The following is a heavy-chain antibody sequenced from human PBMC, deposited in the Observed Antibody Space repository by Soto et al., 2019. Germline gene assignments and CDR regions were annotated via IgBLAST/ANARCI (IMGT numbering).Heavy chain of an antibody. V-gene: IGHV1-18*01. D-gene: IGHD2-2*01. Sequence: QVQLVQSGAEVKKPGASVKVSCKASGYTFTSYGISWVREAPGQGLEWMGWISGYNGNTHDAQKLQGRVTMTTDSSTSTAYMELRSLRSDDTAVYYCARDLVVSGPFDYWGQGTLVTVSS. CDR1: GYTFTSYG. J-gene: IGHJ4*02. CDR2: ISGYNGNT. CDR3: ARDLVVSGPFDY.